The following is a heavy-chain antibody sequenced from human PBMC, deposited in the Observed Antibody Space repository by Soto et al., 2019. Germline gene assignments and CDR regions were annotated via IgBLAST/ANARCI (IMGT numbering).Heavy chain of an antibody. V-gene: IGHV3-74*01. Sequence: EVQLVESGGGLVQPGGSLRLSCATSGFTFSSYWMYWVRQAPGKGLVWVSRINSDGSNTGYADSVKGRFTISRDNAKSTLYLEMNSLRAEETAVYYGARDFDYWGQGILVTVSS. CDR3: ARDFDY. CDR1: GFTFSSYW. J-gene: IGHJ4*02. CDR2: INSDGSNT.